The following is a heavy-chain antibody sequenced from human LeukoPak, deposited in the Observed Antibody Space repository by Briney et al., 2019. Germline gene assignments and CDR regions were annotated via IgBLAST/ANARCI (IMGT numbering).Heavy chain of an antibody. Sequence: SETLSLTCTVSGGSISSHYWSWIRQPPGKGLEWIGYIYYSGSTNYNPSLKSRVTISVDTSRNQFSLKLTSVTAADTAVYFCARESYGSGSYYLHYWGQGTLVTVSS. CDR1: GGSISSHY. CDR3: ARESYGSGSYYLHY. D-gene: IGHD3-10*01. V-gene: IGHV4-59*11. CDR2: IYYSGST. J-gene: IGHJ4*02.